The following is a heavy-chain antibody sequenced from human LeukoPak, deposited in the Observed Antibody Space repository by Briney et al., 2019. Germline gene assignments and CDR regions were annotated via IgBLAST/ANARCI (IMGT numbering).Heavy chain of an antibody. J-gene: IGHJ4*02. D-gene: IGHD1-26*01. CDR1: XFTXXSYG. Sequence: XFTXXSYGXHXVRQAPGKGLEWVAVIWYDGSNKYYADSVKGRFTISRDNSKNTLYLQMNSLRAEDTAVYYCARRPRYSGSYFDYWGQGTLVTVSS. V-gene: IGHV3-33*01. CDR2: IWYDGSNK. CDR3: ARRPRYSGSYFDY.